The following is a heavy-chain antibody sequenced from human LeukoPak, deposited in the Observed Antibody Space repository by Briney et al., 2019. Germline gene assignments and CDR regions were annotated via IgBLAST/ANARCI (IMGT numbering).Heavy chain of an antibody. V-gene: IGHV4-59*01. CDR3: ARETGSGWDYFDY. J-gene: IGHJ4*02. D-gene: IGHD6-19*01. CDR1: GGSISSYY. CDR2: IYYSGST. Sequence: PSETLSLTCTVSGGSISSYYWSWIRQPPGKGLEWLGYIYYSGSTNYNPSLKSRVTISVDTSKNQFSLKLSSVTAADAAVYYCARETGSGWDYFDYRGQGTLVTVSS.